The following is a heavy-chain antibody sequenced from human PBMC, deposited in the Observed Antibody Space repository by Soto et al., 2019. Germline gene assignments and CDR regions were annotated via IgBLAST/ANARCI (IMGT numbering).Heavy chain of an antibody. CDR1: GGSIRSTSYY. Sequence: SETLSLTCTVSGGSIRSTSYYWGWIRQPPGKGLEWIGSIYYSGSTYYNPSLKSRVTISVDTSKNQFSLKLSSVTAADTAVYFCARDFTMVRGVKGHYYYYGMDDWGQGTTVT. CDR3: ARDFTMVRGVKGHYYYYGMDD. CDR2: IYYSGST. D-gene: IGHD3-10*01. V-gene: IGHV4-39*07. J-gene: IGHJ6*02.